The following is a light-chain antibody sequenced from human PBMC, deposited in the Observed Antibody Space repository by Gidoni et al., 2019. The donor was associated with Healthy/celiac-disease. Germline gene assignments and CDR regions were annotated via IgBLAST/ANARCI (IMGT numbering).Light chain of an antibody. Sequence: SYDLPQPPSVSVSPGQTARITCSGDALPKKYPYWYQQKSGQAPVLVIYEDSKRPSGIPERFSGSSSGTMATLTISGAQVEDEADYYCYSTDSSGNHRVFGGGTKLTVL. CDR3: YSTDSSGNHRV. CDR1: ALPKKY. CDR2: EDS. J-gene: IGLJ3*02. V-gene: IGLV3-10*01.